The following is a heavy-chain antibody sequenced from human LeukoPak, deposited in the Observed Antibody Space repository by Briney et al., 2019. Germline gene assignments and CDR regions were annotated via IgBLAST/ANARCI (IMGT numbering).Heavy chain of an antibody. CDR3: AGGGSSGYPQDY. J-gene: IGHJ4*02. CDR1: GGTFSSYT. Sequence: ASVKVSCKASGGTFSSYTISWVRQAPGQGLEWMGRTIPILGIANYAQKFQGRVTITADKSTSTAYMELSSLRSEDTAVYYCAGGGSSGYPQDYWGQGTLVTVSS. CDR2: TIPILGIA. D-gene: IGHD3-22*01. V-gene: IGHV1-69*02.